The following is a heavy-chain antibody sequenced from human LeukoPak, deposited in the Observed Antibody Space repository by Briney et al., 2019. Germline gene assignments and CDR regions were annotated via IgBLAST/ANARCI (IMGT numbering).Heavy chain of an antibody. CDR3: AREPSSSWYLRFLEY. V-gene: IGHV3-30*03. CDR1: GFTLSLYG. D-gene: IGHD3-22*01. Sequence: GGSLILSCAVAGFTLSLYGIHWVRQAPGKGLEGVAFISHDGGEINYVASVKGRFTVSRDNSNNTVYLQMKSLRVEDTAVYYCAREPSSSWYLRFLEYWGQGTLVTVSS. J-gene: IGHJ4*02. CDR2: ISHDGGEI.